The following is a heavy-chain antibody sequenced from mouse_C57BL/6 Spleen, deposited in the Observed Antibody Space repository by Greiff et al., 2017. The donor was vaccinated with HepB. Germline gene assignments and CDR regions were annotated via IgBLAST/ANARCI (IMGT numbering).Heavy chain of an antibody. V-gene: IGHV5-15*01. CDR2: ISNLAYSI. D-gene: IGHD2-3*01. Sequence: EVQLQESGGGLVQPGGSLKLSCAASGFTFSDYGMAWVRQAPRKGPEWVAFISNLAYSIYYADTVTGRFTISRENAKNTLYLEMSSLRFEDTAMYCCAREGDDGYYFDYWGQGTTLTVSS. CDR1: GFTFSDYG. CDR3: AREGDDGYYFDY. J-gene: IGHJ2*01.